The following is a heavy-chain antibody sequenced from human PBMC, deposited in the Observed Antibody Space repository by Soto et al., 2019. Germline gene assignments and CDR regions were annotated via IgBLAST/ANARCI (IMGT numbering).Heavy chain of an antibody. CDR2: ISAYNGNT. CDR1: GYTFTTYG. J-gene: IGHJ4*02. V-gene: IGHV1-18*01. CDR3: ARFYASGSYPYDY. Sequence: ASVKVSCKASGYTFTTYGISWVRQAPGQGLEWMGWISAYNGNTNYAQNLQGRVTMTTDTSTSTAYMELRSLRSDDAAVYYCARFYASGSYPYDYWGQGTLVTVSS. D-gene: IGHD3-10*01.